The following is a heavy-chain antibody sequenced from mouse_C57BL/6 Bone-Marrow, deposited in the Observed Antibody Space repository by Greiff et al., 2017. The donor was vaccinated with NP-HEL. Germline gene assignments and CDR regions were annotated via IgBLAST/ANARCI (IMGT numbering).Heavy chain of an antibody. CDR1: GYTFTSYG. V-gene: IGHV1-81*01. J-gene: IGHJ1*03. D-gene: IGHD1-1*01. Sequence: QVQLQQSGAELARPGASVKLSCKASGYTFTSYGISWVKQRTGQGLEWIGEIYPRSGNTYYNEKFKGKATLTADKSSSTAYMELRSLTSEDSAVYFCARGPHYYGSSHWYFDVWGTGTTVTVSS. CDR2: IYPRSGNT. CDR3: ARGPHYYGSSHWYFDV.